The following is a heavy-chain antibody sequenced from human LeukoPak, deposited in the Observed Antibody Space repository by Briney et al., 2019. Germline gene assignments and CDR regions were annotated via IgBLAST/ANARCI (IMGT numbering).Heavy chain of an antibody. D-gene: IGHD3-3*02. V-gene: IGHV1-46*01. Sequence: GASVKVSYQTSAYSFTNFYIHWVRQAPGQGLEWMGMVNPSGGSTISAQRFQDRVNMTTDTSTRTVYMEMTGLTSDDTGIYYCARDAFWGQRTQVTVSS. J-gene: IGHJ4*02. CDR1: AYSFTNFY. CDR3: ARDAF. CDR2: VNPSGGST.